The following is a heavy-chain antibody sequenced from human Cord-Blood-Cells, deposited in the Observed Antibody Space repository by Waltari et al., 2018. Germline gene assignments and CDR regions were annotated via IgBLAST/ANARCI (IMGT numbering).Heavy chain of an antibody. J-gene: IGHJ4*02. CDR2: MNPNSGNT. CDR3: ARGSYYDFWSGYYFDY. V-gene: IGHV1-8*03. Sequence: QVQLVQSGAEVKKPGASVKVSCKASGYTFTSYDINWVRQATGQGLEWMGRMNPNSGNTGYAQKFQGRVTITRNTSISTAYMELSSLRSEDTAVYYCARGSYYDFWSGYYFDYWGQGTLVTVSS. CDR1: GYTFTSYD. D-gene: IGHD3-3*01.